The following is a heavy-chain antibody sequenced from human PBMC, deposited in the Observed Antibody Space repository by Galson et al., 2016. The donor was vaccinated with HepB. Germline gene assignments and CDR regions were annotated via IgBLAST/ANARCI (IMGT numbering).Heavy chain of an antibody. Sequence: SLRLSCAASGFTFSNYAMSWVRQAPGKGLEWVSGISGSGGGYSTQYADSVKGRFTISRDNSKNTLDLQMNSLRAEDPAVYYCAKDKVAMPRGVTFGYYYYYVLDVWGQGTTVTVSS. CDR2: ISGSGGGYST. CDR1: GFTFSNYA. J-gene: IGHJ6*02. V-gene: IGHV3-23*01. CDR3: AKDKVAMPRGVTFGYYYYYVLDV. D-gene: IGHD3-10*01.